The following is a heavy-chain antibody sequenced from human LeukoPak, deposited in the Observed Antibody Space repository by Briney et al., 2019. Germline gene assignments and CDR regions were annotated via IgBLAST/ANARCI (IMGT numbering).Heavy chain of an antibody. CDR2: IDYSGIT. J-gene: IGHJ4*02. CDR3: ARSEQDYYDSSGYYY. V-gene: IGHV4-59*11. D-gene: IGHD3-22*01. CDR1: GGSLSSHY. Sequence: SETLSLTCTVSGGSLSSHYWNWLRQPPGKGLEYIGYIDYSGITEYNPSLKSRFTISRDNAKNSLYLQMNSLRAEDTAVYYCARSEQDYYDSSGYYYWGQGTLVTVSS.